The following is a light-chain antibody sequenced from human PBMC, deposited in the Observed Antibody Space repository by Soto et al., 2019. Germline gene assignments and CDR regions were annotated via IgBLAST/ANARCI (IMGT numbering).Light chain of an antibody. V-gene: IGLV2-8*01. Sequence: QSVLTQPPSASGSPGQSVTLSCTGTSSDVGGYNYVSWYQQHPGKAPKLMIYEVTKRPSGFPDRFSGSKSGNTASLTVSGLQAEDEAEYYCSSFAGSNNYVFGTGTKLTVL. CDR1: SSDVGGYNY. CDR3: SSFAGSNNYV. J-gene: IGLJ1*01. CDR2: EVT.